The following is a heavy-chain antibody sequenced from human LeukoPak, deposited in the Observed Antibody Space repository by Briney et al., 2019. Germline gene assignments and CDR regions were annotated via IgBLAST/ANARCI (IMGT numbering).Heavy chain of an antibody. CDR2: ISGSGGST. J-gene: IGHJ4*02. Sequence: PGGSLRLSCAASGFTFSSYAMTWVRQAPGKGLEWVSAISGSGGSTYYADSVKGRFTISRDTSQNTLHLQMNSLRAEDTAVYYCARDPAHYDLWNGQDFWGQGRLVTVSS. CDR1: GFTFSSYA. CDR3: ARDPAHYDLWNGQDF. D-gene: IGHD3-3*01. V-gene: IGHV3-23*01.